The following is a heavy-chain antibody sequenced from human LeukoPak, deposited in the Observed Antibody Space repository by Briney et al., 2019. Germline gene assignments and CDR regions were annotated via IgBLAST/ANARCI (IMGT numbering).Heavy chain of an antibody. CDR1: GYTFTSYY. CDR3: ARDFKSIAAAGEYYYYYYMDV. V-gene: IGHV1-46*01. Sequence: EASVKVSCKASGYTFTSYYMHWVRQAPGQGLEWMGIINPSGGSTSYAQKFQGRVTMTRDMSTSTVYMELSSLRSEDTAVYYCARDFKSIAAAGEYYYYYYMDVWGKGTTVTVSS. D-gene: IGHD6-13*01. CDR2: INPSGGST. J-gene: IGHJ6*03.